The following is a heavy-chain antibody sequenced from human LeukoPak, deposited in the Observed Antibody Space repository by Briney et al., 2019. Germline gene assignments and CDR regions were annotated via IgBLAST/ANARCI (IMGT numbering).Heavy chain of an antibody. CDR2: ISGSSDNI. Sequence: GGSLRLSCAASGFTFDDYGMHWVRQAPGKGLEWVSGISGSSDNIIYADSVRGRFTISRDNAKNSLYLQMNSLRPEDTALYYCAKRKDGHSPFDYWGQGTLVNVSS. D-gene: IGHD5-24*01. J-gene: IGHJ4*02. CDR1: GFTFDDYG. V-gene: IGHV3-9*01. CDR3: AKRKDGHSPFDY.